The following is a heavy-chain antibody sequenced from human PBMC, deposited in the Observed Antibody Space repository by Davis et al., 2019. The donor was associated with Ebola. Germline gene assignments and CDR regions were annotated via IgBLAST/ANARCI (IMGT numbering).Heavy chain of an antibody. D-gene: IGHD3-22*01. CDR1: GFTFSRYT. CDR2: ISSSSYI. J-gene: IGHJ4*02. Sequence: GESLKISCAASGFTFSRYTMNWARQAPGKGLEWVSSISSSSYIYYADSVKGRFTISRDNAKNSLYLQMNSLRAEDTAVYYCAREADYYDSSGYSHYFDYWGQGTLVTVSS. CDR3: AREADYYDSSGYSHYFDY. V-gene: IGHV3-21*01.